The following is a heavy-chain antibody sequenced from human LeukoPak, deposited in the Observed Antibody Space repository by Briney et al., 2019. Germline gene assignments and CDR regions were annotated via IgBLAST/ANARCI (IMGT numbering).Heavy chain of an antibody. J-gene: IGHJ6*03. V-gene: IGHV3-30*04. D-gene: IGHD1-7*01. CDR3: ARGTGTRLYYYYMDV. CDR1: GFTFSSYA. CDR2: ISYDGSNK. Sequence: GRSLRLSCAASGFTFSSYAMHWVRQAPGKGLEWVAVISYDGSNKYYADSVKGRFTISRDNSKNTLYLQMNSLRAEDTAVYYCARGTGTRLYYYYMDVWGKGTTVTVSS.